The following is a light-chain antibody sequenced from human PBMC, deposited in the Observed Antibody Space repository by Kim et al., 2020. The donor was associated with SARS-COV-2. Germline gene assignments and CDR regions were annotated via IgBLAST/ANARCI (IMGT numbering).Light chain of an antibody. Sequence: SYELTQPLSVSVAPGQTASITCGGNSFGRKNVHWYQQKPGQAPVLVIFRDNNRPSGIPERFSASTSGNTATLTIKGAQAGDEADYYCQVWDSDTYLFGTGTKVTVL. J-gene: IGLJ1*01. CDR1: SFGRKN. CDR3: QVWDSDTYL. CDR2: RDN. V-gene: IGLV3-9*01.